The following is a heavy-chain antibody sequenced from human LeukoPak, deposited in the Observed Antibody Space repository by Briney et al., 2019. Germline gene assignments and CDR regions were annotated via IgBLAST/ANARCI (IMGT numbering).Heavy chain of an antibody. CDR1: GASISSSDYF. CDR3: ARGETYAFDP. Sequence: PSETLSLTCTVSGASISSSDYFWTWIRQPPGKGLEWVGYIFDSGRTDFNPSLKSRVTISVDTSKNQFSLKLSSVTAADTAVYYCARGETYAFDPWGQGTLVTVSS. CDR2: IFDSGRT. V-gene: IGHV4-30-2*01. J-gene: IGHJ5*02. D-gene: IGHD4-17*01.